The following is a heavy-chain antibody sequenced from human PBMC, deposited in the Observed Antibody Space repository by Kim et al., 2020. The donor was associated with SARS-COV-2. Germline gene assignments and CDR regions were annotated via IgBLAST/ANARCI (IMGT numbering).Heavy chain of an antibody. CDR3: ARGDGWVDS. CDR1: GRSITGHY. V-gene: IGHV4-59*11. J-gene: IGHJ4*02. Sequence: SETLSLTCSISGRSITGHYWTWIRQPPGKGLQWIGYAFYSGTTDYNPSLQSRLTMSVDTSKMQFSLRLTSVTAADTAVYYCARGDGWVDSWGQGTLVTVSS. CDR2: AFYSGTT. D-gene: IGHD6-19*01.